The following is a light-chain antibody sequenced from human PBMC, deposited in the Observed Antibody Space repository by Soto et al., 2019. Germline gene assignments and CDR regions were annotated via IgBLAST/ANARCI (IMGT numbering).Light chain of an antibody. CDR1: QSVINN. J-gene: IGKJ4*01. CDR3: QQYNNWPLT. CDR2: DAS. V-gene: IGKV3D-15*01. Sequence: EIVLTQSPGTLSLSPCERAALSCSASQSVINNYLAWYQQKAGQAPRLLIYDASTRATGIPDRFSGSGSGTELTLTISSLQSEDFAVYYCQQYNNWPLTFGGGTKVDIK.